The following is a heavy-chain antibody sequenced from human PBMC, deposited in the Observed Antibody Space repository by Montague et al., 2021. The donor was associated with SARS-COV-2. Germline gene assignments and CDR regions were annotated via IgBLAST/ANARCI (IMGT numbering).Heavy chain of an antibody. D-gene: IGHD3-3*01. CDR1: GGSISSYY. CDR2: IYYSGST. V-gene: IGHV4-59*01. Sequence: SETLSLTCTVSGGSISSYYWSWIRQPPGKGLEWIGYIYYSGSTNYNPSLKSRVTISVDTSKNQFSLRLSSVTAADTAVYYCARVRGSTIFGVVIISAFDIWGQGRMVTVSS. CDR3: ARVRGSTIFGVVIISAFDI. J-gene: IGHJ3*02.